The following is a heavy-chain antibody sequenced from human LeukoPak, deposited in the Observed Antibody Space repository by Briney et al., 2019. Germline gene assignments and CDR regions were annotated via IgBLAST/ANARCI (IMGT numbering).Heavy chain of an antibody. CDR2: ISNDGNNE. J-gene: IGHJ4*02. CDR3: AKKYIGDAFDY. CDR1: GFTFSSYG. V-gene: IGHV3-30*18. Sequence: QAGGSLRLSCAVSGFTFSSYGMHWVRQAPGKGLEWVAVISNDGNNEYYRDSVKGRFTISRDNSKNTLYLQMKSLRTEDTAVYYCAKKYIGDAFDYWGQGTLVTVSS. D-gene: IGHD5-12*01.